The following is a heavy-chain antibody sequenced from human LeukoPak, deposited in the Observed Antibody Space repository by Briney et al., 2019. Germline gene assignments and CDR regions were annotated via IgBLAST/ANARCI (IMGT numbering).Heavy chain of an antibody. J-gene: IGHJ4*02. CDR2: IYYSGNI. V-gene: IGHV4-59*08. CDR3: TRGGELMNF. Sequence: SETLSLTCAVSGGSISPYYWSWIRQPPGKGLEWIGYIYYSGNINYNPSLKSRVTISVDTSKNQFSLRLSSVTAADTAVYYCTRGGELMNFWGQGTLVTVSS. CDR1: GGSISPYY. D-gene: IGHD1-26*01.